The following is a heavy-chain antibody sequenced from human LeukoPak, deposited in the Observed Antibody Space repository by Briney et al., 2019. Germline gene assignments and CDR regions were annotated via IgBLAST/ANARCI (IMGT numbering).Heavy chain of an antibody. J-gene: IGHJ4*02. D-gene: IGHD6-19*01. CDR2: IRYDGSNK. CDR1: GFTFSSYG. CDR3: ARDGGSAWFLDH. V-gene: IGHV3-30*02. Sequence: PGGSLRLSCAASGFTFSSYGMHWVRQAPGKGLEWVAFIRYDGSNKYYADSVKGRFTISRDNSKNTLYLQVNSLRAEDTAVYYCARDGGSAWFLDHWGQGTLVTVSS.